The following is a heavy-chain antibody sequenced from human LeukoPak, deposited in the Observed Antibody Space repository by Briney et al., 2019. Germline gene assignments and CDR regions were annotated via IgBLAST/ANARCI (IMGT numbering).Heavy chain of an antibody. V-gene: IGHV3-9*01. CDR3: AKERLLLWFGESYFDY. J-gene: IGHJ4*02. Sequence: TGGSLRLSCAVSGFIFDDYAMHWVRQAPGKGLEWVSGITWGRDNLAYAASVKGRFTISRDNAKNSLYLQMNSLRAEDTALYYCAKERLLLWFGESYFDYWGQGTLVTVSS. CDR2: ITWGRDNL. CDR1: GFIFDDYA. D-gene: IGHD3-10*01.